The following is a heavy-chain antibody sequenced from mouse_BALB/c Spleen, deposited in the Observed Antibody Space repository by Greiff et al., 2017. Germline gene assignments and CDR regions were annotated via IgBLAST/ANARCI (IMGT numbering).Heavy chain of an antibody. D-gene: IGHD2-12*01. CDR2: IYWDDDK. V-gene: IGHV8-12*01. CDR1: GFSLSTSGMG. Sequence: QVTLKECGPGILQPSQTLSLTCSFSGFSLSTSGMGVSWIRQPSGKGLEWLAHIYWDDDKRYNPSLKSRLTISKDTSRNQVFLKITSVDTADTATYYCARRDYNAMDYWGQGTSVTVSS. CDR3: ARRDYNAMDY. J-gene: IGHJ4*01.